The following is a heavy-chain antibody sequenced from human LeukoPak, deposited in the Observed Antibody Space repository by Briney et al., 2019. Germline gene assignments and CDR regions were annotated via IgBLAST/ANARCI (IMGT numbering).Heavy chain of an antibody. D-gene: IGHD6-6*01. CDR1: GFTFNSYS. V-gene: IGHV3-21*04. CDR3: ARGPRGSSSITYFDY. CDR2: ISSSSTYI. Sequence: GGSLRLSCVVSGFTFNSYSMNWVRQAPGKGLEWVSSISSSSTYIYYADSVKGRFTISRDNAQNSLYLQMNSLRAEDTAVYYCARGPRGSSSITYFDYWGQGTLVTVSS. J-gene: IGHJ4*02.